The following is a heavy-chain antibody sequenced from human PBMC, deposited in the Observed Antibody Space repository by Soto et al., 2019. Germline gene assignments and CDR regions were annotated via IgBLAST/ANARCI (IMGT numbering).Heavy chain of an antibody. CDR3: ARVGQSGYYYYGMDV. CDR2: ISYDGSNK. D-gene: IGHD6-19*01. Sequence: ESGGGVVQPGRSLRLSCAASGFTFSRYAMHWVRQAPGKGLEWVAVISYDGSNKYYADSVKGRFTISRDNSKNTLYLQMNSLRAEDTAVYYCARVGQSGYYYYGMDVWGQGTTVTVSS. V-gene: IGHV3-30-3*01. J-gene: IGHJ6*02. CDR1: GFTFSRYA.